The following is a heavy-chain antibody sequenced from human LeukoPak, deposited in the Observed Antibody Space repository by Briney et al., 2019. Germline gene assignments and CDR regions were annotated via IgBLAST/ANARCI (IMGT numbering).Heavy chain of an antibody. Sequence: GGSLRLSCAASGLRFSGQYMIWIRQAPGKGLEWVAFISGSGTDTFYADSVKGRFFISKDNTRDSLSLQMTSLSAEDTAMYYCATLHFYAMSVWGQGTTVTVSS. J-gene: IGHJ6*01. CDR1: GLRFSGQY. V-gene: IGHV3-11*01. CDR2: ISGSGTDT. CDR3: ATLHFYAMSV.